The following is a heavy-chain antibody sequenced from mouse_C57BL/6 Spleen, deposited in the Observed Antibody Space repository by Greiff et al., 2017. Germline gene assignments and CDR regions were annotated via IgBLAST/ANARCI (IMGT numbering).Heavy chain of an antibody. D-gene: IGHD2-1*01. V-gene: IGHV1-82*01. CDR2: IYPGDGDT. CDR1: GYAISGSW. Sequence: VQLQQSGPELVKPGASVKISCKASGYAISGSWMNWVKQRPGKGLEWIGRIYPGDGDTNYTGKFKGKATLTADKSSSTAYMQLSSRTSEDAAVYYCARTGGNSWFAYWGQGTLVTVSA. J-gene: IGHJ3*01. CDR3: ARTGGNSWFAY.